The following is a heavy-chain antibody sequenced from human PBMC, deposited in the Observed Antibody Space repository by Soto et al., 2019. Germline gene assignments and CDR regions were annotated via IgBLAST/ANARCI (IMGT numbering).Heavy chain of an antibody. Sequence: QVQLVQSGAEVKKPGASVKVSCKASGYTFTGYYMHWVRQAPGQGLGWMGWINPNSGDTKYAQKFQGRVTMTRDTSTRTAYMEVSRLTSDDTAVYYCARSLSTIGGRPDSWGQGTLVTVSS. CDR2: INPNSGDT. V-gene: IGHV1-2*02. CDR1: GYTFTGYY. CDR3: ARSLSTIGGRPDS. D-gene: IGHD6-6*01. J-gene: IGHJ4*02.